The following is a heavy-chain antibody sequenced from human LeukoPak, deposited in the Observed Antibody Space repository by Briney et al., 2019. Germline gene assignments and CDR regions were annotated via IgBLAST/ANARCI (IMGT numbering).Heavy chain of an antibody. CDR3: ARGGTFPIFDY. CDR2: IYSGGST. Sequence: GGSLRLSCAASGFTVSSNYMSWVRQAPGMGLEWVSVIYSGGSTYYADSVKGRFTISRDNSKNTLYLQMNSLRAEDTAVYYCARGGTFPIFDYWGQGTLVTVSS. D-gene: IGHD2-15*01. V-gene: IGHV3-53*01. CDR1: GFTVSSNY. J-gene: IGHJ4*02.